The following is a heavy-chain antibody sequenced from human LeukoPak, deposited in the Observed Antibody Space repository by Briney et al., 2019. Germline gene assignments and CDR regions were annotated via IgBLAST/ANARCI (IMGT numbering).Heavy chain of an antibody. Sequence: GESLKISCKGSGYSFTNYWIGWVRQMPGKGLEWMGIIYPGDSDTRYSPSFQGQVTISADKSIGTAYLQWGSLKASDTAMYYCARRADSSAYYTYWGQGTLVTVFS. CDR1: GYSFTNYW. CDR2: IYPGDSDT. D-gene: IGHD3-22*01. CDR3: ARRADSSAYYTY. J-gene: IGHJ4*02. V-gene: IGHV5-51*01.